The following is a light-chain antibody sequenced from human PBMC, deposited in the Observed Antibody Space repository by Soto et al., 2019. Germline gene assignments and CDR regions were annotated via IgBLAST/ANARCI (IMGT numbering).Light chain of an antibody. CDR3: SSYTSSSTVV. V-gene: IGLV2-14*01. CDR2: EVS. Sequence: QSALTQPAPVSVSPGQSITISCTGTSSDVGGYNYVSWYQKNPGKAPKLMIYEVSNRPSGVSNRFSGSKSGNTASLTISGLQAEDEADYYCSSYTSSSTVVFGGGTKLTVL. J-gene: IGLJ2*01. CDR1: SSDVGGYNY.